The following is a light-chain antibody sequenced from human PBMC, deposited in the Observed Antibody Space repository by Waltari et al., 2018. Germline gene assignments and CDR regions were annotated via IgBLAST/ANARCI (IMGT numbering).Light chain of an antibody. J-gene: IGLJ2*01. V-gene: IGLV3-27*01. CDR3: YSATANNGGV. Sequence: QQPGQAPVLVIYRDSERPSGSTGRFSGSSSGTTLTLTISGAQVEDEADYYCYSATANNGGVFGGGTKVTVL. CDR2: RDS.